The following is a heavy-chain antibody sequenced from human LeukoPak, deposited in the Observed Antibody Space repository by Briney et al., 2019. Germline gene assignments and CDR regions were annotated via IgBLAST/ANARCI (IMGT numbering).Heavy chain of an antibody. J-gene: IGHJ4*02. Sequence: GGSLRLSCAASGFTFSSYGMHWVRQAPGKGLEWVAVIWYDGSNKYYADSVKGRFTISRDNSKNTLYLQMNSLRAEDTAVYYCARITLYTSSWYYFDYWGQGTLVIVSS. V-gene: IGHV3-33*01. D-gene: IGHD6-13*01. CDR1: GFTFSSYG. CDR2: IWYDGSNK. CDR3: ARITLYTSSWYYFDY.